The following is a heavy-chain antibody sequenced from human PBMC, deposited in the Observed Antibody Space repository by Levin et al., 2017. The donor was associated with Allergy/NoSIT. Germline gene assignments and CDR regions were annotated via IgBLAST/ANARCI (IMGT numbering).Heavy chain of an antibody. Sequence: GGSLRLSCAASGFTFSSYSMNWVRKAPGKGLEWVSYITSSSSSIYYADSVRGRFTISRDNAKNSLYLQMNSLRDEDTAVYYCASVYCSTTSCYGAYWGQGTLVTVSS. D-gene: IGHD2-2*01. CDR2: ITSSSSSI. J-gene: IGHJ4*02. CDR1: GFTFSSYS. V-gene: IGHV3-48*02. CDR3: ASVYCSTTSCYGAY.